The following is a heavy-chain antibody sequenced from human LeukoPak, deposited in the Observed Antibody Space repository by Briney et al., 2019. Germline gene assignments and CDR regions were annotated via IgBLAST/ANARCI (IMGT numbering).Heavy chain of an antibody. D-gene: IGHD1-26*01. CDR2: IYYSGST. Sequence: SETLSLTCTVSGGSISSYYWSWIRQPPGKGLEWIGYIYYSGSTNYNPSLKSRVTISVDTSKNQFSLKLSSVTAADTAVYYCARWSAPEGSYDYWGQGTLVTVSS. CDR1: GGSISSYY. J-gene: IGHJ4*02. V-gene: IGHV4-59*12. CDR3: ARWSAPEGSYDY.